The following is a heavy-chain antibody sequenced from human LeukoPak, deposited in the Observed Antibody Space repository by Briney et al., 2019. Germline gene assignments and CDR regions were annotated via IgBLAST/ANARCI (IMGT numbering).Heavy chain of an antibody. V-gene: IGHV3-7*01. CDR1: GFNFNNYW. CDR3: AATPHFYYFDF. Sequence: GESLKISCGASGFNFNNYWMSWVRQAPGKGLEWLASIKGDGSEKYYVDSVKGRFTISRDNSKNLVYLQMNNLGAADTAVYSCAATPHFYYFDFWGRGTLVTVSS. J-gene: IGHJ4*02. CDR2: IKGDGSEK.